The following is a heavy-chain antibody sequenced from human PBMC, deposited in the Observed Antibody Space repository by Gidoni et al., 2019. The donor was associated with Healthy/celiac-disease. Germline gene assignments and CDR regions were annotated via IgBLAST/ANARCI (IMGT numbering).Heavy chain of an antibody. CDR1: GFNCSSYS. V-gene: IGHV3-48*04. J-gene: IGHJ4*02. CDR3: ARARSGYYHYFDY. CDR2: ISSSSSTI. Sequence: EVQLVESGGGLVQPGGSLRLSCAASGFNCSSYSMNWVRQAPGKGLEWVSYISSSSSTIYDADSVKGRFTISRDNAKNSLYLQMNSLRAEDTAVYYCARARSGYYHYFDYWGQGTLVTVSS. D-gene: IGHD3-3*01.